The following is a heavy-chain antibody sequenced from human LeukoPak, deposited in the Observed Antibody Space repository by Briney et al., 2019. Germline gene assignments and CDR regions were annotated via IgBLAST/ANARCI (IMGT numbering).Heavy chain of an antibody. CDR3: AKGHLGYCSSTSCPTLGGYYFDY. Sequence: PGGSLRLSCAASGFTFSSYAMSWVRQAPGKGLEWVSAISGSGGSTYYADSVKGRFTISRDNSKNTLYLQMNSLRAEDTAVYYCAKGHLGYCSSTSCPTLGGYYFDYWGQGTLVTVSS. J-gene: IGHJ4*02. CDR2: ISGSGGST. D-gene: IGHD2-2*01. CDR1: GFTFSSYA. V-gene: IGHV3-23*01.